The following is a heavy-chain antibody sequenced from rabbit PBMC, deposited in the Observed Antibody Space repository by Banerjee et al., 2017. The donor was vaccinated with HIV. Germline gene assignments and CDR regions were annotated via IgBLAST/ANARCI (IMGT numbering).Heavy chain of an antibody. Sequence: SFSSSDYMCWVRQAPGKGLEWISCIAGSSSGFTYSATWAKGRFTCSKTSSTTVTLQMTSLTVADTATYFCARDLTGVIGWNFGWWGQGTLVTVS. CDR2: IAGSSSGFT. V-gene: IGHV1S40*01. D-gene: IGHD1-1*01. J-gene: IGHJ4*01. CDR3: ARDLTGVIGWNFGW. CDR1: SFSSSDY.